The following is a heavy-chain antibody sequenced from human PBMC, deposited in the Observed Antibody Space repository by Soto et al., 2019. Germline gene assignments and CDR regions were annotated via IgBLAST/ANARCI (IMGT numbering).Heavy chain of an antibody. J-gene: IGHJ3*01. D-gene: IGHD1-26*01. CDR2: IIPMFDTT. Sequence: QVQLVQSGAEVKKPGSSVTVSCKTSGGSFSSYSIAWVRQAPGQGLEWMGQIIPMFDTTNYAQRFQGRLTIAADRSTGTASMELSRLTSEDTAVYFCATPLVRITPPQDAFDVWGKGTLVTVSS. V-gene: IGHV1-69*06. CDR3: ATPLVRITPPQDAFDV. CDR1: GGSFSSYS.